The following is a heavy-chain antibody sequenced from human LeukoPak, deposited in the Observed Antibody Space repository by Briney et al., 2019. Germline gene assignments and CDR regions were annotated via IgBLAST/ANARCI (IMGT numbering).Heavy chain of an antibody. Sequence: GGSLRLSCAAAGFTFSSYSMNWVRQAPGKGLEWASSISSSSSYIYYADSVKGRFTISRDNAKNSLYLQMNSLRAEDTAVYYCARGQQLVPDYWGQGTLVTVSS. CDR2: ISSSSSYI. J-gene: IGHJ4*02. D-gene: IGHD6-13*01. CDR1: GFTFSSYS. CDR3: ARGQQLVPDY. V-gene: IGHV3-21*01.